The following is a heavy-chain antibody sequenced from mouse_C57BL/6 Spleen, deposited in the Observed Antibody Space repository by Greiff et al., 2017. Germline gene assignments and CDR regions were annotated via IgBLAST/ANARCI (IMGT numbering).Heavy chain of an antibody. Sequence: EVQGVESGGGLVKPGGSLKLSCAASGFTFSDYGMHWVRQAPEKGLEWVAYISSGSSTIYYADTVKGRFTISRDNAKNTLFLQMTSLRSEDTAMYYCARVYYYGSSPYYAMDYWGQGTSVTVSS. CDR3: ARVYYYGSSPYYAMDY. D-gene: IGHD1-1*01. V-gene: IGHV5-17*01. J-gene: IGHJ4*01. CDR2: ISSGSSTI. CDR1: GFTFSDYG.